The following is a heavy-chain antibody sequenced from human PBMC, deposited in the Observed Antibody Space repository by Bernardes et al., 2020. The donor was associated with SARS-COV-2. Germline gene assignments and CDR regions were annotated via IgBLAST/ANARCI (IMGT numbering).Heavy chain of an antibody. V-gene: IGHV3-30*03. J-gene: IGHJ6*02. D-gene: IGHD3-10*01. CDR2: ISYDGSNK. CDR3: ARDYRLIFMVRGSIGMDV. Sequence: GGSLRLSCAASGFTFSSYGMHWVRQAPGKGLEWVAVISYDGSNKYYADSVKGRFTISRDNSKNTLYLQMNSLRAEDTAVYYCARDYRLIFMVRGSIGMDVWGQGTTVTVSS. CDR1: GFTFSSYG.